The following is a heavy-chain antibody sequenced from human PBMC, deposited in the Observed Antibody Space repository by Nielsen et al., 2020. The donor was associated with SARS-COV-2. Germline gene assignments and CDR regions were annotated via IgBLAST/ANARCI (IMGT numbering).Heavy chain of an antibody. J-gene: IGHJ3*02. V-gene: IGHV5-51*01. CDR2: IYPGDSDT. CDR1: GYSFTSYW. Sequence: GESLKISCKGSGYSFTSYWIGWVRQMPGKGLEWMGIIYPGDSDTRYSPSFQGQVTISADKSISTAYLQWSSLKASDTAMYYCARREDIVLMVYAMGAFDIWGQGTMVIVSS. CDR3: ARREDIVLMVYAMGAFDI. D-gene: IGHD2-8*01.